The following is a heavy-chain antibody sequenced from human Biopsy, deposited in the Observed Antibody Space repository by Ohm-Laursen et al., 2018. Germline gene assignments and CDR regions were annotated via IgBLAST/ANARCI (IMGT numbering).Heavy chain of an antibody. V-gene: IGHV3-33*01. Sequence: SLRLSCAASGFTFSSYGMHWVRQAPGKGLEWVAVIWYDGSRQYYADSVKGRFTISRDNSKNTLYLQMNSLRAEDTAVYYCARDGAAGYGLDVWGQGTTVAVSS. CDR2: IWYDGSRQ. CDR3: ARDGAAGYGLDV. CDR1: GFTFSSYG. D-gene: IGHD6-25*01. J-gene: IGHJ6*02.